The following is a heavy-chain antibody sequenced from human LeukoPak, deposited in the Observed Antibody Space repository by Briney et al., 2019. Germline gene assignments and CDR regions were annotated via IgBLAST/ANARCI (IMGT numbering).Heavy chain of an antibody. Sequence: GGSLRLSCTASGFRFGSYGIHWVRQTPGEGLEWVALVSYDGSNKDYADSVKSRFTISRDNSKNTVYLQINSLRAEDTAVYYCAREMGSVYFDYWGQGTLVTVSS. CDR1: GFRFGSYG. CDR2: VSYDGSNK. J-gene: IGHJ4*02. V-gene: IGHV3-33*01. CDR3: AREMGSVYFDY. D-gene: IGHD3-10*01.